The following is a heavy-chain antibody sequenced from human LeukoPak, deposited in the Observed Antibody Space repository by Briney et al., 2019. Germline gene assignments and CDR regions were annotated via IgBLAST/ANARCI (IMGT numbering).Heavy chain of an antibody. CDR1: DDSIRSSDYF. V-gene: IGHV4-39*01. D-gene: IGHD2-21*02. CDR3: ARRSPLLAVTTLHYYDY. J-gene: IGHJ4*02. CDR2: IYYNGNT. Sequence: PSETLSLTCTVSDDSIRSSDYFWGWIRQPPGKGLEWIGEIYYNGNTFYNPSLKSRVILSVDTSKSQFSLRLNSVTAADTAIYYCARRSPLLAVTTLHYYDYWGQGTLVTVSS.